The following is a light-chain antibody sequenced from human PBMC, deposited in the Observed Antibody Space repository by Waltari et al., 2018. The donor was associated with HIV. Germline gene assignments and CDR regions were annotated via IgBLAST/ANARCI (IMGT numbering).Light chain of an antibody. J-gene: IGLJ1*01. Sequence: QSALTQPASVSGSPGQSITISCTGTSSDVGGYNYVSWYQQPPGKAPKLMIYVVSNRPSGVANRFSGSKSGNTASLTISGLQAEDEADYYCSSYASSSTPYVFGTGTKVTVL. CDR2: VVS. CDR1: SSDVGGYNY. CDR3: SSYASSSTPYV. V-gene: IGLV2-14*01.